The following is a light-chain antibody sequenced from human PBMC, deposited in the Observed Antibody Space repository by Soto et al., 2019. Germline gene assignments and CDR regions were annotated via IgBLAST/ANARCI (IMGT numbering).Light chain of an antibody. J-gene: IGKJ4*01. CDR1: QSVRSN. CDR2: GAS. V-gene: IGKV3-15*01. CDR3: QQYNNWPLT. Sequence: EIMMTQSPVTLSVSPGERATLSCRAGQSVRSNLAWYQQKPGQAPRLLIYGASTRATGIPARFSGTGSGTAFTLTISSLQSEDFAVYYCQQYNNWPLTFGGGTKVDIK.